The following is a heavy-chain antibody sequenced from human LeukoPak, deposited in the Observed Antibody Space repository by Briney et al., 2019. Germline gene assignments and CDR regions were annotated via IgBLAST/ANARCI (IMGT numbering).Heavy chain of an antibody. CDR1: GFTFSSYS. Sequence: PGGSLRLSCAASGFTFSSYSMNCVRQAPGKGLEWVSSISSSSSYIYYADSVKGRFTTSRDNAKNSLYLQMNSLRAEDTAVYYCARDGGTTVVTFDYWGQGTLVTVSS. CDR2: ISSSSSYI. J-gene: IGHJ4*02. V-gene: IGHV3-21*01. CDR3: ARDGGTTVVTFDY. D-gene: IGHD4-23*01.